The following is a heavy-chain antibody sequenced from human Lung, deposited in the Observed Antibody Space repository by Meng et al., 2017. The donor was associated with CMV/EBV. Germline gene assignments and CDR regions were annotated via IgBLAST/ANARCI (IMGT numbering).Heavy chain of an antibody. Sequence: LXCTVSGGSISSSSYYWGWIRQPPGKGLEWIGSIYYSGSTYYNPSLKSRVTISVDTSKNQFSLKLSSVTAADTAVYYCARLSDFWSGYPDLFDYWXQGTXVTVSS. D-gene: IGHD3-3*01. V-gene: IGHV4-39*01. J-gene: IGHJ4*02. CDR2: IYYSGST. CDR1: GGSISSSSYY. CDR3: ARLSDFWSGYPDLFDY.